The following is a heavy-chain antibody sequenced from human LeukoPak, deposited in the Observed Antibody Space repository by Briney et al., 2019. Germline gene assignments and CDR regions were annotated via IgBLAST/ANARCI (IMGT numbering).Heavy chain of an antibody. V-gene: IGHV3-33*01. Sequence: GGSLRLSCAASGFSLTAYGTHWLRQAPGKGLEWVAVIWYDGSRKFCGDSVKGRFTVSRDTFENTMYLQMNSLRVEDTAVYYCARDGGSGIDYWGQGTLVTVSS. CDR3: ARDGGSGIDY. CDR1: GFSLTAYG. CDR2: IWYDGSRK. J-gene: IGHJ4*02. D-gene: IGHD3-10*01.